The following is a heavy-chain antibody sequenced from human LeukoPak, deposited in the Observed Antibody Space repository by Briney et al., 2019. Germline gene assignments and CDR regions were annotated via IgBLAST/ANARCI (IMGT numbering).Heavy chain of an antibody. J-gene: IGHJ4*02. Sequence: NPSETLSLTCTVSGGSISSSSYYWGWIRQPPGKGLEWIGSIYYSGNTYYNPSLKSRVTISVDTSKNQFSLKLYSVTAADTAVYYCARDLPTYNYFDSWGQGTLVTVSS. CDR3: ARDLPTYNYFDS. D-gene: IGHD5-18*01. CDR1: GGSISSSSYY. CDR2: IYYSGNT. V-gene: IGHV4-39*07.